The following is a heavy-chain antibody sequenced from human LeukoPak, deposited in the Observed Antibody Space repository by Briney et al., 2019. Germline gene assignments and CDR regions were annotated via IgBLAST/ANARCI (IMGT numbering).Heavy chain of an antibody. CDR3: AKMATMVRGVPLPFDP. CDR1: GFTFSSYG. Sequence: PGGSLRLSCAASGFTFSSYGMHWVRQAPGKGLEWVAFIRYDGSNKYYADSVKGRFTISRDNSKNTLYLQMNSLRAEDTAVYYCAKMATMVRGVPLPFDPWGQGTLVTVSS. V-gene: IGHV3-30*02. CDR2: IRYDGSNK. J-gene: IGHJ5*02. D-gene: IGHD3-10*01.